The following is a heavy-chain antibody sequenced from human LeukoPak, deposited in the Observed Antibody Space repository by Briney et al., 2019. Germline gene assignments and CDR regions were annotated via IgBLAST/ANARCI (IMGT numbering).Heavy chain of an antibody. CDR3: ARERRRYCSGGSCYIFDY. J-gene: IGHJ4*02. D-gene: IGHD2-15*01. Sequence: SVKVSCKASGGTFSSYAISWVRQAPGQGLEWMGGIIPIFGTANYAQKFQGRVTITTDESTSTAYMELSSLSSEDTAVYYCARERRRYCSGGSCYIFDYWGQGTLVTVSS. V-gene: IGHV1-69*05. CDR2: IIPIFGTA. CDR1: GGTFSSYA.